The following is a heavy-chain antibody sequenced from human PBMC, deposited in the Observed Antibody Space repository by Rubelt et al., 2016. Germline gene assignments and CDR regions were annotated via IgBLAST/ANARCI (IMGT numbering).Heavy chain of an antibody. CDR2: INPSGGST. Sequence: QVQLVQSGAEVKKPGASVKVSCKASGYTFTSYYMHWVRQAPGQGLEWMGIINPSGGSTSYARKFQGRVTMSRDTSTSTVDMELSSLRSEDTAVYYCARSPRYDFEDNWFDPWGQGTLVTVSS. CDR3: ARSPRYDFEDNWFDP. J-gene: IGHJ5*02. V-gene: IGHV1-46*01. D-gene: IGHD3-3*01. CDR1: GYTFTSYY.